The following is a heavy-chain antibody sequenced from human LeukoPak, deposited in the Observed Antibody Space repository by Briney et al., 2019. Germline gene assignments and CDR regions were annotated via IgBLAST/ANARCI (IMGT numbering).Heavy chain of an antibody. D-gene: IGHD3-3*01. CDR3: ARDQVFWSGYFFDY. CDR1: GFTFDDYG. CDR2: INWNGGST. Sequence: AGGSLRLSCAASGFTFDDYGMNWVRQAPGKGLERVSGINWNGGSTGYADSVKGRFTISRDNAKNSLYLQMNSLRAEDTALYYCARDQVFWSGYFFDYWGQGTLVTVSS. J-gene: IGHJ4*02. V-gene: IGHV3-20*04.